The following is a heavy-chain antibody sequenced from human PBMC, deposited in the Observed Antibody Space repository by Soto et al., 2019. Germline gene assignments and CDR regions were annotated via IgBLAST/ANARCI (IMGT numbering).Heavy chain of an antibody. CDR3: ARYYSDFWSGYYPNFDY. CDR2: ISAYNGNT. CDR1: GYTFTSYG. Sequence: ASVKVSCKASGYTFTSYGIRWVRQAPGQGLEWMGWISAYNGNTNYAQKLQGRVTMTTDTSTSTAYMELRSLRSDDTAVYYCARYYSDFWSGYYPNFDYRGQGNLVTV. V-gene: IGHV1-18*01. D-gene: IGHD3-3*01. J-gene: IGHJ4*02.